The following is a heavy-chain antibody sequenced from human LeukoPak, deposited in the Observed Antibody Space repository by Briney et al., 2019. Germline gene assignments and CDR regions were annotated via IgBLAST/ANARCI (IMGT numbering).Heavy chain of an antibody. D-gene: IGHD6-13*01. CDR1: GFTFSSYG. Sequence: GGSLRLSCAASGFTFSSYGMHWVRQAPGKGLEWVAFIRYDGSNKYYADSVKGRFTISRDNSQNTLYLQMNSLRAEDTAVYYCAKEHSSSWYGREYFDYWGQGTLVTVSS. CDR2: IRYDGSNK. V-gene: IGHV3-30*02. CDR3: AKEHSSSWYGREYFDY. J-gene: IGHJ4*02.